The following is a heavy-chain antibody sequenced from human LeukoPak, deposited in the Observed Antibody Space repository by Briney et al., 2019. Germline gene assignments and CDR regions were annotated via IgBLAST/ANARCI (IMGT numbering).Heavy chain of an antibody. CDR2: INDDETST. CDR3: ATTGSGSYYDY. J-gene: IGHJ4*02. D-gene: IGHD1-26*01. CDR1: GFTVSSNY. Sequence: PGGSLRLSCAASGFTVSSNYMSWVRQVPEKGLEWVSRINDDETSTTYAESVKGRFTISRDNAKNTLFLQMNSLRAEDTAVYYCATTGSGSYYDYWGQGTLVTVSS. V-gene: IGHV3-74*01.